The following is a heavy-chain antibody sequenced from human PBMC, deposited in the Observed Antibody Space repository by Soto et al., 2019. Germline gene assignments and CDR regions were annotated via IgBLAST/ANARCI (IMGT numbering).Heavy chain of an antibody. CDR2: ISYDGSNK. CDR3: ARDPVDYGGNTFDY. CDR1: GFTFSSYA. D-gene: IGHD4-17*01. V-gene: IGHV3-30-3*01. J-gene: IGHJ4*02. Sequence: QVQLVESGGGVVQPGRSLRLSCAASGFTFSSYAMHWVRQAPGKGLEWVAVISYDGSNKYYADSVKGRFTISRDNSKNTLYLQMNSLRAEDTAVYYCARDPVDYGGNTFDYWGQGTLVTVSS.